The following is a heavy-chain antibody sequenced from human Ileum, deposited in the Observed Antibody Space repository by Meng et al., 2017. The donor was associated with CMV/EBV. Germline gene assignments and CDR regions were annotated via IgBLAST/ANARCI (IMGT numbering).Heavy chain of an antibody. CDR1: GFTFSSSW. CDR3: ARDHSMYCPRTTCSGT. J-gene: IGHJ5*02. Sequence: GESLKISCEASGFTFSSSWMSWVRQAPGKGLEWVANIKQDGSEKYYVDSVKGRFTISRDNAKNSLFLQMNSLRAEDTAVYYCARDHSMYCPRTTCSGTWGQGSLVTVSS. V-gene: IGHV3-7*01. D-gene: IGHD2-2*01. CDR2: IKQDGSEK.